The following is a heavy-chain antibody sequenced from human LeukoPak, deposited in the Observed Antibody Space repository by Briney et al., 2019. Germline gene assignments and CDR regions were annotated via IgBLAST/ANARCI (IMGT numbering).Heavy chain of an antibody. CDR3: ARAADVLLWFGEASRFDP. CDR2: INPNSGGT. CDR1: GYTFTGYY. V-gene: IGHV1-2*02. Sequence: ASVKASCKASGYTFTGYYMHWVRQAPGQGLEWMGWINPNSGGTNYAQKFQGRVTMTRDTSISTAYMELSRLRSDDTAVYYCARAADVLLWFGEASRFDPWGQGTLVTVSS. D-gene: IGHD3-10*01. J-gene: IGHJ5*02.